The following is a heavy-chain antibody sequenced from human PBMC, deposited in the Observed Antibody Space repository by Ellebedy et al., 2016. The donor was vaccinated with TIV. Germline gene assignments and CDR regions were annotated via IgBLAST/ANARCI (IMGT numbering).Heavy chain of an antibody. J-gene: IGHJ3*02. D-gene: IGHD5-12*01. Sequence: SETLSLTCTVSGGSISSGGYYWSWIRQPPGKGLEWIGEINHSGSTNYNPSLKSQVTISVDTSKNQFSLKLSSVTAADTAVYYCARDNSGYEGTAFDIWGQGTMVTVSS. CDR3: ARDNSGYEGTAFDI. CDR2: INHSGST. CDR1: GGSISSGGYY. V-gene: IGHV4-39*07.